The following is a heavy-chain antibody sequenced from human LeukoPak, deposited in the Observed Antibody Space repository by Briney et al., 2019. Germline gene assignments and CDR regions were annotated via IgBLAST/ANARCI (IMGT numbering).Heavy chain of an antibody. CDR2: ISDDGSNK. CDR3: AKADGALPDY. V-gene: IGHV3-30*18. Sequence: GGSLRLSCEASGFTFNYYVMHWVRQAPGKGLEWVALISDDGSNKYYADSVKGRFTISRDNSKNTLYLQMNSLRAEDTAVYYCAKADGALPDYWGQGTLVTVSS. CDR1: GFTFNYYV. J-gene: IGHJ4*02. D-gene: IGHD4-17*01.